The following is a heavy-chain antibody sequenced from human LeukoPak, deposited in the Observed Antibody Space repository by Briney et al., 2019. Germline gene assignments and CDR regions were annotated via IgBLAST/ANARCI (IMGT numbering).Heavy chain of an antibody. D-gene: IGHD5-18*01. J-gene: IGHJ4*02. V-gene: IGHV3-30-3*01. CDR2: IASDGSSQ. Sequence: GGSLRLSCAASEFTFSNYAMHWVRQAPGKGLEWVARIASDGSSQHYADSVKGRVTISRDNSRNILYLQVNSLRAEDTAVYYCARDGDYSSGYGKDCWGQGTLVTVSS. CDR1: EFTFSNYA. CDR3: ARDGDYSSGYGKDC.